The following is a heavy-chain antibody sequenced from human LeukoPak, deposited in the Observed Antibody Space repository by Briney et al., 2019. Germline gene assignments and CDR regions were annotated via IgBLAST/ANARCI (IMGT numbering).Heavy chain of an antibody. CDR1: GFTFSSYG. V-gene: IGHV3-30*02. Sequence: GGSLRFSCAASGFTFSSYGMHWVRQAPGKGLEWVAFMRYDGSNKYYADSVKGRFTISRDNSTNTLYLQMNSLRAEDTAVYYCARAPTYGSGSSFDYWGQGTLVTVSS. J-gene: IGHJ4*02. D-gene: IGHD3-10*01. CDR2: MRYDGSNK. CDR3: ARAPTYGSGSSFDY.